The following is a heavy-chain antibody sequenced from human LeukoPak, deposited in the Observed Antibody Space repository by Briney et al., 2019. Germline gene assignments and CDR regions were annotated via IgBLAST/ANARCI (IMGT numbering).Heavy chain of an antibody. CDR1: GGSISSSTYY. CDR3: ARHMGNYYSYMDV. V-gene: IGHV4-39*01. D-gene: IGHD3-10*01. Sequence: PSETLSLTCTVSGGSISSSTYYWGWIRQPPGKGLECIGSVYYSGSTYYNPSLKSRVTISVDTSKNQFSLRLTSVTAADTAVYYCARHMGNYYSYMDVWGKGTTVTVSS. CDR2: VYYSGST. J-gene: IGHJ6*03.